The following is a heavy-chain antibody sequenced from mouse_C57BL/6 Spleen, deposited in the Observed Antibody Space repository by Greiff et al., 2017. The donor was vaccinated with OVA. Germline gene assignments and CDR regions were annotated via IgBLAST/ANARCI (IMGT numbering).Heavy chain of an antibody. CDR1: GFTFSSYA. V-gene: IGHV5-4*03. J-gene: IGHJ4*01. Sequence: EVKLMESGGGLVKPGGSLKLSCAASGFTFSSYAMSWVRQTPEKRLEWVATISDGGSYTYYPDNVKGRFTISRDNAKNNLYLQMSHLKSEDTAMYYCARVNGYDGAMDYWGQGTSVTVSS. D-gene: IGHD2-2*01. CDR3: ARVNGYDGAMDY. CDR2: ISDGGSYT.